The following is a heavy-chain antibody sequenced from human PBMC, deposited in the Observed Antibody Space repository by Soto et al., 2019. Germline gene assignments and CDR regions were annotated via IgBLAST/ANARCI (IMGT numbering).Heavy chain of an antibody. J-gene: IGHJ4*02. CDR1: GYTFTSYG. V-gene: IGHV1-18*01. Sequence: ASVKVSCKASGYTFTSYGISWVRQAPGQGLEWMGWISAYSGNTNYAQKLQGRVTMTTDTSTSTAYMELRSLRSDDTAVYYCARDVQRDYYGSGSYYNEDYFDYWGQGTLVTVSS. CDR2: ISAYSGNT. CDR3: ARDVQRDYYGSGSYYNEDYFDY. D-gene: IGHD3-10*01.